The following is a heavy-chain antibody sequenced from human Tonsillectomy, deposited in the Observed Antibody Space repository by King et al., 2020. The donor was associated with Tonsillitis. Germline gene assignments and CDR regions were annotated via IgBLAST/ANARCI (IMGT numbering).Heavy chain of an antibody. J-gene: IGHJ6*03. CDR2: IKQDGREK. D-gene: IGHD3-22*01. V-gene: IGHV3-7*04. Sequence: VQLVESGGGLVRPGGALRLSCAASGFTFSYYWMTWVRQAPGKGLEWVANIKQDGREKYSVDSRKGRFTISRDNAKNSVYLQMNSLRAEDTAVYHCARNSSDPKFYYYYYMDVWGNGTTVTVSS. CDR1: GFTFSYYW. CDR3: ARNSSDPKFYYYYYMDV.